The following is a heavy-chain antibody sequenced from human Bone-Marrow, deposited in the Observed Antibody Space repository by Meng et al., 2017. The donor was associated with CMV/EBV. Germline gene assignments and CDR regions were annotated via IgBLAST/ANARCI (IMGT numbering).Heavy chain of an antibody. J-gene: IGHJ6*02. CDR1: GGSFSGYY. CDR2: INHSGST. Sequence: ETLSLTCAVYGGSFSGYYWSWIRQPPGKGLEWIGEINHSGSTNYNPSLKSRVTISVDTSKNQFSLKLSSVTAADTAVYYCARCFGYCSSTSCYRVDYYYYYGMDVWGQGTTVTVSS. V-gene: IGHV4-34*01. D-gene: IGHD2-2*02. CDR3: ARCFGYCSSTSCYRVDYYYYYGMDV.